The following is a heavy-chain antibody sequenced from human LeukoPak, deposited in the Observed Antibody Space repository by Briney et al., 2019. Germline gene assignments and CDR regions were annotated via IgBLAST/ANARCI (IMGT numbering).Heavy chain of an antibody. CDR2: MNPNSGNT. J-gene: IGHJ3*02. CDR1: GYTSTSYD. D-gene: IGHD3-3*01. Sequence: ASVKVSCKASGYTSTSYDINWVRQATGQGLEWMGWMNPNSGNTGYAQKFQGRVTITRNTSISTAYMELSSLRSEDTSVYYCARGGDFWSGYRGYAFDIWGQGTMVTVSS. CDR3: ARGGDFWSGYRGYAFDI. V-gene: IGHV1-8*03.